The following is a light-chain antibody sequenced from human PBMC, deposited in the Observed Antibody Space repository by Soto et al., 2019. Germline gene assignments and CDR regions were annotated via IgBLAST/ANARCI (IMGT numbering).Light chain of an antibody. Sequence: VMTQSPATLSVSPGEGATLSCRASESVSSNLAWYQQRPGQAPRLLIYGASTRATDTPVRFRGSGSGTEFTLTISSLQSEDFAVYYCQQYNNWPPSIIFGQGTRLEIK. J-gene: IGKJ5*01. V-gene: IGKV3-15*01. CDR1: ESVSSN. CDR2: GAS. CDR3: QQYNNWPPSII.